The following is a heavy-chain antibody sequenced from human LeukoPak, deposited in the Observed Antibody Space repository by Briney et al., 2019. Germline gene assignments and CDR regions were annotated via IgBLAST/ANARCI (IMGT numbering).Heavy chain of an antibody. J-gene: IGHJ5*02. CDR1: GGTFISYA. D-gene: IGHD2-2*01. Sequence: EASVTVSFTASGGTFISYAISWVRQAPGQGREWMGRIIPILGIANYAQKFQGRVTITADKSASTAYMELRSLRSDDTAVYYCAFLQSGVVPAAVFDPWGQGTLVTVSS. CDR2: IIPILGIA. CDR3: AFLQSGVVPAAVFDP. V-gene: IGHV1-69*04.